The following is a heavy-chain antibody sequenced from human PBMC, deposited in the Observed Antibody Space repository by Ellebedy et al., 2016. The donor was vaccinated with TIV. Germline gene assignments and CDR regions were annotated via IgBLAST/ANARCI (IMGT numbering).Heavy chain of an antibody. J-gene: IGHJ4*02. Sequence: GGSLRLSCAASGFIFSSFAMFWVRRAPGKGLEWVAVISYDGKNKFYADSVKGRFSLSRDTSQNTVFLQMDSLTTEDTAVYYCARGPSASAYLDSWGQGALVIVSS. CDR2: ISYDGKNK. V-gene: IGHV3-30*04. CDR1: GFIFSSFA. CDR3: ARGPSASAYLDS.